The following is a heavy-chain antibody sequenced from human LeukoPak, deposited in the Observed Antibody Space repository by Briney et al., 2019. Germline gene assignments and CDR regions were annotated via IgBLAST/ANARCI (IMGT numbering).Heavy chain of an antibody. D-gene: IGHD6-13*01. V-gene: IGHV3-23*01. CDR1: GFTFSSYA. J-gene: IGHJ4*02. CDR3: VKGRISEDGLDF. Sequence: PGGSLRLSCAASGFTFSSYAMMWVRQAPGKGLEWVSSIIGGGGGTYYADSVKGRLTISRDNSKNTVYLQMNSLRAEDTAVYYCVKGRISEDGLDFWGQGTLVTVSS. CDR2: IIGGGGGT.